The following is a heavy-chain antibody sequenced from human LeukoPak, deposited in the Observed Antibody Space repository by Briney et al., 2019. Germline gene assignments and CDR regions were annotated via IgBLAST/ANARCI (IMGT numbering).Heavy chain of an antibody. CDR1: GGSISSSSYY. V-gene: IGHV4-39*01. Sequence: SETRSLTCTVSGGSISSSSYYWSWIRQPPGKGLERLGSIFHSGSTYYSPSFKSRVTISADTSKNQFSLRLPSVTAADTAVYYCAGWSSGSSAYDIWGHGTMVTVSS. CDR3: AGWSSGSSAYDI. J-gene: IGHJ3*02. D-gene: IGHD1-14*01. CDR2: IFHSGST.